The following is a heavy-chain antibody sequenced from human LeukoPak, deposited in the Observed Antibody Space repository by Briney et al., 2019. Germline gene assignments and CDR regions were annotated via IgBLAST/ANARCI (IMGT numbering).Heavy chain of an antibody. CDR1: GDSISSSSYY. CDR2: MYYSGST. D-gene: IGHD3/OR15-3a*01. CDR3: ARDVQLDPYYFDY. J-gene: IGHJ4*02. V-gene: IGHV4-39*07. Sequence: SETLSLTCTVSGDSISSSSYYWGWIRQPPGKGLEWIGSMYYSGSTYYNPSLKSRATMSVDTPKNQFSLKLSSVTAADTAVYYCARDVQLDPYYFDYWGQGTLVTVSS.